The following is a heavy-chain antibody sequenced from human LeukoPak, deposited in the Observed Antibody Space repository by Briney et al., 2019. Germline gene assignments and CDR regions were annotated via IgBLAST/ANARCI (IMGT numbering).Heavy chain of an antibody. D-gene: IGHD2-8*01. Sequence: SETLSLTCAVYGGSFSGYYWSWIRQPPGKGLEWIGEINHSGSTNYNPSLKSRVTISVDTSKNQFSLKLSSVTAADTAVYYCASVDIVLMVYAFDYWGQGTLVTVSS. V-gene: IGHV4-34*01. CDR1: GGSFSGYY. J-gene: IGHJ4*02. CDR3: ASVDIVLMVYAFDY. CDR2: INHSGST.